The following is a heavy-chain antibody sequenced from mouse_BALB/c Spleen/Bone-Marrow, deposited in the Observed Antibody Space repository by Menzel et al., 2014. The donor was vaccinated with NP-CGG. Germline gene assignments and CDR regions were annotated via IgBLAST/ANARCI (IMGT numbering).Heavy chain of an antibody. J-gene: IGHJ2*01. V-gene: IGHV1-19*01. Sequence: EVQLQQSGPELVKPGASVKMSCKASGYTFTDYYMDWVKQSHGESFEWIGRVHPYNGGTSYNQKFKGKATLTVDKSSSTAYMELNSLTSEDSAVYYCAREGARWLLLYWGQGTTLTVSS. D-gene: IGHD2-3*01. CDR1: GYTFTDYY. CDR3: AREGARWLLLY. CDR2: VHPYNGGT.